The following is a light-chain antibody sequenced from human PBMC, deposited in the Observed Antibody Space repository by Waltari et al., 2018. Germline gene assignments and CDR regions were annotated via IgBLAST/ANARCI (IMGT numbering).Light chain of an antibody. CDR2: GAS. CDR1: QTVTRSY. Sequence: EIVLTQSPGTLSLSPGERATLSCSASQTVTRSYLAWYQQKAGQAPRLLIYGASTRATGIPDRFSGSESGTDFTLTISRLEPDDFAVYYCQQYGSSPNTFGQGTKLEI. J-gene: IGKJ2*01. V-gene: IGKV3-20*01. CDR3: QQYGSSPNT.